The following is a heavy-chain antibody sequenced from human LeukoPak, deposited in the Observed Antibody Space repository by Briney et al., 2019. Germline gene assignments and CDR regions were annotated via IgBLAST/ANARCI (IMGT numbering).Heavy chain of an antibody. J-gene: IGHJ4*02. V-gene: IGHV4-34*01. CDR2: INHSGST. CDR3: ARGRWATGYQLLYFDY. Sequence: SETLSLTCAVYGVSFSGYYWSWIRQPPGKGLEWIGVINHSGSTNYNPSLKSRVTISVDTSKNQFSLKLSSVTAADTAVYYCARGRWATGYQLLYFDYWGQGTLVTVSS. CDR1: GVSFSGYY. D-gene: IGHD2-2*01.